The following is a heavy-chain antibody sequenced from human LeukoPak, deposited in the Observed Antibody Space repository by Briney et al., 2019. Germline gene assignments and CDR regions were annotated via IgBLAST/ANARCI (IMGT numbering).Heavy chain of an antibody. CDR1: GGSISSYY. J-gene: IGHJ4*02. CDR3: ARGMYSSSWFFDY. Sequence: SETLSLTCTVSGGSISSYYWSWIRQPPGKGLEWIGYIYYSGSTNYNPSLKSRVPISVDTSKNQFSLKLSSVTAADTAVYYCARGMYSSSWFFDYWGQGTLVTVSS. D-gene: IGHD6-13*01. V-gene: IGHV4-59*01. CDR2: IYYSGST.